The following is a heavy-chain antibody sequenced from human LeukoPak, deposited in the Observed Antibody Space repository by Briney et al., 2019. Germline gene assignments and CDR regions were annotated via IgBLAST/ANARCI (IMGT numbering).Heavy chain of an antibody. Sequence: QTGGSLRLSCAASGFTFSNYWMHWVRQAPGKGLEWVANIKQDGSEKYYVGSVKGRFSISRDNAKNSVYLQMNSLRAEDSAVYYCASALNAWGQGTLVTVSS. CDR2: IKQDGSEK. V-gene: IGHV3-7*03. CDR3: ASALNA. J-gene: IGHJ4*02. D-gene: IGHD2-8*01. CDR1: GFTFSNYW.